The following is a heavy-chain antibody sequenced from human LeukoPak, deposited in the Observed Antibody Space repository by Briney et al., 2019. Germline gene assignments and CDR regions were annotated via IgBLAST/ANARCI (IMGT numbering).Heavy chain of an antibody. J-gene: IGHJ5*02. D-gene: IGHD3-9*01. Sequence: GGSLRLSCAASGFTFSSYGMHWVRQAPGKGQEWVAVIWYDGSNKYYADSVKGRFTISRDNSKNTLYLQMNSLRAEDTAVYYCAKDRTYYDILTGPTFDPWGQGTLVTVSS. CDR1: GFTFSSYG. V-gene: IGHV3-33*06. CDR3: AKDRTYYDILTGPTFDP. CDR2: IWYDGSNK.